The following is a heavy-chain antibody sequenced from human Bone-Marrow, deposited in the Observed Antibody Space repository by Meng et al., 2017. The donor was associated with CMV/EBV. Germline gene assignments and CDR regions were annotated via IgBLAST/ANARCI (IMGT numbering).Heavy chain of an antibody. CDR2: ISYDGSNK. D-gene: IGHD2-21*01. J-gene: IGHJ6*02. Sequence: GGSLRLSCAASVFTFSSYAMHWVRQAPGKGLEWVAVISYDGSNKYYADSVKGRFTISRDNSTNTLYLQMNSLRAEDTAVYYCARVVGYCGGDCYPLGMDVWGQGTTVTVSS. CDR1: VFTFSSYA. CDR3: ARVVGYCGGDCYPLGMDV. V-gene: IGHV3-30*04.